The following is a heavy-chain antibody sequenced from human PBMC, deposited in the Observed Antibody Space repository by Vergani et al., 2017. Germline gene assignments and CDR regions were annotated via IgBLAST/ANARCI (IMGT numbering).Heavy chain of an antibody. V-gene: IGHV3-15*01. CDR2: IRPKTDGETT. D-gene: IGHD3-9*01. Sequence: EVQPVESGGGLVKPGGSLRLSCTTSGFTFSSAWMSWVRQAPGKGGEWVARIRPKTDGETTDYAAPVKGRFTISRDDSKNTLYLQMNSLKTEDTAVYYSTTPTKCELRYYFDYGGQGTLVTVSS. CDR1: GFTFSSAW. J-gene: IGHJ4*02. CDR3: TTPTKCELRYYFDY.